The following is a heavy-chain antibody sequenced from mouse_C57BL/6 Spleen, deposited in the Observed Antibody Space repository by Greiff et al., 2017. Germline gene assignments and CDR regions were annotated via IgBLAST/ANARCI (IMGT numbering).Heavy chain of an antibody. J-gene: IGHJ3*01. CDR1: GFTFSSYA. D-gene: IGHD1-1*01. Sequence: EVPLVESGGGFVKPGGSLKLSCAASGFTFSSYAMSWVRQTPEQRLEWVATISAGGSYPYYPSNVKGRFTISRDNATNNLYLQRSHLKSDDTAMYYSARDLNYYGNYCGFAYWGQGTLVTVSA. CDR2: ISAGGSYP. CDR3: ARDLNYYGNYCGFAY. V-gene: IGHV5-4*01.